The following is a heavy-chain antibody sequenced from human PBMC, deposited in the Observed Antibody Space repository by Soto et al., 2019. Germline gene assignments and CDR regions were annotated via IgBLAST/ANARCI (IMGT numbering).Heavy chain of an antibody. Sequence: SGESLKISCKGSGYSFTSYWIGWVRQMPGKGLEWMGIIYPGDSDTRYSPSFQGQVTISADKSISTAYLQWSSLKASDTAMYYCASKETARYSSGWYRAFDIWGQGTMVTVSS. V-gene: IGHV5-51*01. CDR1: GYSFTSYW. D-gene: IGHD6-19*01. CDR2: IYPGDSDT. J-gene: IGHJ3*02. CDR3: ASKETARYSSGWYRAFDI.